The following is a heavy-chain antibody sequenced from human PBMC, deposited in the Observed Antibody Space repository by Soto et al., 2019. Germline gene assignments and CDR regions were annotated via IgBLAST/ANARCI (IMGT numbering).Heavy chain of an antibody. V-gene: IGHV3-30*18. D-gene: IGHD3-3*01. CDR2: ISYDGSNK. Sequence: GGSLRLSCAASGFTFSSYGMHWVRQAPGKGLEWVAVISYDGSNKYYADPVKGRFTISRDNSKNTLYLQMNSLRAEDTAVYYCAKSPGGYYSFDIWGQGTMVTVS. CDR1: GFTFSSYG. J-gene: IGHJ3*02. CDR3: AKSPGGYYSFDI.